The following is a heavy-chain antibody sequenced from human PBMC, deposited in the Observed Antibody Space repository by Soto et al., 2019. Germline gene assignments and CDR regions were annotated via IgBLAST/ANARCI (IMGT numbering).Heavy chain of an antibody. CDR3: ASRITGSPNHYYGMDV. CDR1: GGTFSSYA. J-gene: IGHJ6*02. Sequence: QVQLVQSGAEVKKPGSSVKVSCKASGGTFSSYAINWVRQAPGQGLEWMGGIIPIFGTADYAQKFQGRVTITADESRSPAYMELSSLRSEDTAVYYCASRITGSPNHYYGMDVWCQGTPVTVSS. D-gene: IGHD1-20*01. CDR2: IIPIFGTA. V-gene: IGHV1-69*12.